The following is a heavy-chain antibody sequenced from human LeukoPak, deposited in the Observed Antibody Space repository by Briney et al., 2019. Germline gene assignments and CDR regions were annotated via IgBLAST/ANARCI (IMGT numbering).Heavy chain of an antibody. D-gene: IGHD4-17*01. J-gene: IGHJ4*02. V-gene: IGHV4-59*01. CDR3: ARDHGDYVGSYFDY. Sequence: SETLSLTCTVSGGSISSYYWSWIRQPPGKGLEWIGYIYYSGSTNYDPSLKSRVTISVDTSKNQFSLKLSSVTAADTAVYYCARDHGDYVGSYFDYGGQGTLSPSPQ. CDR1: GGSISSYY. CDR2: IYYSGST.